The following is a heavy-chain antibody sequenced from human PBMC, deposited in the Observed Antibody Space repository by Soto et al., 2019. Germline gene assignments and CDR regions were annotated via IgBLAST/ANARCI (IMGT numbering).Heavy chain of an antibody. CDR3: ARGPSAAAPLSDWYFDL. V-gene: IGHV3-48*02. J-gene: IGHJ2*01. D-gene: IGHD2-2*01. CDR2: IASTSWNI. Sequence: GWSLRLSCSASGFTFSGYSMNWFRQAPGKGLEWVSYIASTSWNIYYADTVKGRFTISRDNAKNSLYLQMNSLRDEDTAVYYCARGPSAAAPLSDWYFDLWGRGTLVTVSS. CDR1: GFTFSGYS.